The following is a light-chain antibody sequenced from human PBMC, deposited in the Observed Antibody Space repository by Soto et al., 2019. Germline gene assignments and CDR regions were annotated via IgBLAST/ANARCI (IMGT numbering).Light chain of an antibody. CDR2: GAS. Sequence: EIVMTQSPATLSVSPVERATLSCMASQSVSSNLAWYQQKPGQAPRLLIYGASTRATGIPARFSGSGSGTEFTLTISSPQPDDFAVYYCQQHGTSPITFGQGTRLEIK. CDR3: QQHGTSPIT. CDR1: QSVSSN. V-gene: IGKV3-15*01. J-gene: IGKJ5*01.